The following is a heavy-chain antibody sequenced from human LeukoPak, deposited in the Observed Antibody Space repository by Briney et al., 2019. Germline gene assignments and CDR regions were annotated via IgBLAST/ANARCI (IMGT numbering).Heavy chain of an antibody. V-gene: IGHV4-59*10. CDR2: YTSGST. CDR3: ARSSYYDFWSGYYYFDY. Sequence: YTSGSTNYNPSLKPRVTMSVDTSKNQFSLKLSFVTAADTAVYYCARSSYYDFWSGYYYFDYWGQGTLVTVSS. D-gene: IGHD3-3*01. J-gene: IGHJ4*02.